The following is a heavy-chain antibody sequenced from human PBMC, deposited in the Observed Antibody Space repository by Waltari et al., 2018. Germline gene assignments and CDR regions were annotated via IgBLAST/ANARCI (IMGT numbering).Heavy chain of an antibody. D-gene: IGHD5-12*01. V-gene: IGHV4-39*01. J-gene: IGHJ3*01. Sequence: QLQLQESGPGLVKPSETLSLTCSVHVVSITTNRPSWGWIRQPPGQGLEWIGTISYNGATYSSPSLRSRVTIFRDTSKNQLSLKLGSVTAADTAFYYCATYIGASLGTAAFDVWGQGTMVTVSS. CDR2: ISYNGAT. CDR1: VVSITTNRPS. CDR3: ATYIGASLGTAAFDV.